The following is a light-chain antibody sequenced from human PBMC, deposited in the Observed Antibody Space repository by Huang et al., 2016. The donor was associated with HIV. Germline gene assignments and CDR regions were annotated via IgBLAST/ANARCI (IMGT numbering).Light chain of an antibody. Sequence: ERVLTQSPDTLSVSPGERATLSCRTSQGIGNRLAWYQLKPGQAPRLLIYEASTRASDIPARFSGGGSEIDFTLTISGLQSEDSVVYYCQQYHEWPRTFGQGTKVEIK. V-gene: IGKV3-15*01. CDR3: QQYHEWPRT. CDR1: QGIGNR. J-gene: IGKJ2*01. CDR2: EAS.